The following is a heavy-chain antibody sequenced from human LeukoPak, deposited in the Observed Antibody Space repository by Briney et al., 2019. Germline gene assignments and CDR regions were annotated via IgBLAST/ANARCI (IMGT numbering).Heavy chain of an antibody. CDR3: ARRYSSGWWIDY. Sequence: GGSLRLSCAASGFTFSSYGMSWVRQAPGKGLEWVSAISGSGGSTYYADSVKGRFTISRDNSKNTLYLQMNTLRAEDTAVYYCARRYSSGWWIDYWGQGTLVTVSS. J-gene: IGHJ4*02. V-gene: IGHV3-23*01. CDR1: GFTFSSYG. D-gene: IGHD6-19*01. CDR2: ISGSGGST.